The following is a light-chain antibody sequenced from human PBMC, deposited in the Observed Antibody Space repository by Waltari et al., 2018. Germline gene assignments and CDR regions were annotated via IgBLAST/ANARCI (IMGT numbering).Light chain of an antibody. CDR2: NDN. CDR1: NSNIGGNS. CDR3: AVWDDSLGGV. J-gene: IGLJ3*02. Sequence: QSVLTQPPSVSGTPGQRVTISCSGSNSNIGGNSVNWYQQVPGTAPKLLIYNDNQGPSGVPDRSSASNSGTSASLAITGLQSEDEADYYCAVWDDSLGGVFGGGTKLTVL. V-gene: IGLV1-44*01.